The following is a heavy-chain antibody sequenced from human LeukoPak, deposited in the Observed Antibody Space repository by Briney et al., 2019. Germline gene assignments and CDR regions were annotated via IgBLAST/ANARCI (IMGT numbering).Heavy chain of an antibody. Sequence: PGGSLRLSCAASGFTFSDYYMSWIRQAPGKGLEWASYISSSGSTIYYADSVKGRFTISRDNAKNSLYLQMNSLRAEDTAVYYCARDHSYYDFWSGTFDYWGRGTLVTVSS. V-gene: IGHV3-11*01. CDR3: ARDHSYYDFWSGTFDY. J-gene: IGHJ4*02. D-gene: IGHD3-3*01. CDR1: GFTFSDYY. CDR2: ISSSGSTI.